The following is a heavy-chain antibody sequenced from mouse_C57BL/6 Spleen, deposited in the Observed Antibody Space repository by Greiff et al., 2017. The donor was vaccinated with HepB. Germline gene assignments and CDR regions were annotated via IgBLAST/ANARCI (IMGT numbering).Heavy chain of an antibody. CDR1: GYTFTSYW. CDR2: IYPSDSET. Sequence: VKLQQPGAELVRPGSSVKLSCKASGYTFTSYWMDWVKQRPGQGLEWIGNIYPSDSETHYNQKFKDKATLTVDKSSSTAYMQLSSLTSEDSAVYYCARDDYDSGWFAYWGQGTLVTVSA. D-gene: IGHD2-4*01. J-gene: IGHJ3*01. V-gene: IGHV1-61*01. CDR3: ARDDYDSGWFAY.